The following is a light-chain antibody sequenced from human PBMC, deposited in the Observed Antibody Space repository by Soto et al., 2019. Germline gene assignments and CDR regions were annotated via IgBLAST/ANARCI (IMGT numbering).Light chain of an antibody. CDR2: DVS. CDR3: SSYTSSSTWV. Sequence: QSVLTQPASVSGSPGQSITISCTGTSSDVGAYNYVSWYQQHPGKAPKLMIYDVSNRPSGVSSRFSGSKSDNTASLTISGLQAEDEADYYCSSYTSSSTWVLGGGTQLTVL. J-gene: IGLJ3*02. CDR1: SSDVGAYNY. V-gene: IGLV2-14*03.